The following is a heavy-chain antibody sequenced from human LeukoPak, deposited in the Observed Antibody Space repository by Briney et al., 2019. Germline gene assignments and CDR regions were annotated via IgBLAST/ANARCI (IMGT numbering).Heavy chain of an antibody. D-gene: IGHD3-10*01. CDR3: TRDRSYSDFDY. V-gene: IGHV3-21*01. Sequence: GGSLRLSCAASGFRFSDHTMNWVRQAPGKGLEWVSPIGGTNGAIFYADSVKGRFTISRDNVENSLSLQMNSLRAEDTAVYYCTRDRSYSDFDYWGQGTLVTVSS. J-gene: IGHJ4*02. CDR1: GFRFSDHT. CDR2: IGGTNGAI.